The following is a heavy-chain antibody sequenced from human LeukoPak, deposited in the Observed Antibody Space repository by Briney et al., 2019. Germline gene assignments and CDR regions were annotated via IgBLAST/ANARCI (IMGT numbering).Heavy chain of an antibody. CDR3: ARESRGGIYYSRVYYGMDV. J-gene: IGHJ6*02. Sequence: GGSLRLSCAASGFTFSSYWMSWVRQAPGKGLEWVANIKQDGSEKYYVDSVKGRFTISRDNAKNSLYLQMNSLRAEDTAVYYCARESRGGIYYSRVYYGMDVWGQGTTVTVSS. V-gene: IGHV3-7*01. CDR1: GFTFSSYW. CDR2: IKQDGSEK. D-gene: IGHD1-26*01.